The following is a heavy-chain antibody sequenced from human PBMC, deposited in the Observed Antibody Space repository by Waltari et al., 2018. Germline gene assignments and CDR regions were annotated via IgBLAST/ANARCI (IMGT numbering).Heavy chain of an antibody. D-gene: IGHD6-6*01. J-gene: IGHJ4*02. CDR1: GGSFSGYY. CDR3: ARGSPGWVAARPRGLDY. Sequence: QVQLQQWGAGLLKPSETLSLTCAVYGGSFSGYYWSWIRQPPGKGLEWIGEINHSGSTNYNPSLKSRVTISVDTSKNQFSLKLSSVTAADTAVYYCARGSPGWVAARPRGLDYWGQGTLVTVSS. V-gene: IGHV4-34*01. CDR2: INHSGST.